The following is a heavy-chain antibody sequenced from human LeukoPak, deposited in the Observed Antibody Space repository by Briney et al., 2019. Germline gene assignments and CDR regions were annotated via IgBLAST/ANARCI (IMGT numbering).Heavy chain of an antibody. D-gene: IGHD1-26*01. Sequence: SETLSLTCTVSGGSISSYYWTWIRQPPGKGLEWIGYIFYSVSTHYNPSLKSRVTISVDTSKNQFSLKLSSVTAADTALYYCARQATYNNWFDPWGQGTLVTVSS. CDR2: IFYSVST. CDR3: ARQATYNNWFDP. J-gene: IGHJ5*02. V-gene: IGHV4-59*08. CDR1: GGSISSYY.